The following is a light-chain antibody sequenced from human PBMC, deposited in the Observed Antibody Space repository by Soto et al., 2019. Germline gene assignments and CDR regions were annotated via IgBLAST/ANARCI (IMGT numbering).Light chain of an antibody. V-gene: IGKV3-15*01. J-gene: IGKJ4*01. Sequence: LTHRQGTVSLSRVESCTRSFRASQNISNYLIWYQQKPGQAPRLLIYGASTRATGIPARFGGSGYETEFNLTMRSLQSEEIAVYYCEPYSQGARTYGGGTKVDIK. CDR2: GAS. CDR1: QNISNY. CDR3: EPYSQGART.